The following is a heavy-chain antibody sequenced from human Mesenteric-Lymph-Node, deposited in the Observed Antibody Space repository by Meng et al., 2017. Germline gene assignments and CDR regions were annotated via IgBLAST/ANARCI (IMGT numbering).Heavy chain of an antibody. J-gene: IGHJ1*01. CDR3: ARSPSYYYDSSRYIEYFQH. D-gene: IGHD3-22*01. Sequence: GGSLRLSCAASGFTSSSYARTWVRQAPGKGLEWISGISGRRDNTYYADFVKGRFTISRGNCKDTLYLQKSSLRDDDTATFYCARSPSYYYDSSRYIEYFQHWVQGTLVTVSS. V-gene: IGHV3-23*01. CDR1: GFTSSSYA. CDR2: ISGRRDNT.